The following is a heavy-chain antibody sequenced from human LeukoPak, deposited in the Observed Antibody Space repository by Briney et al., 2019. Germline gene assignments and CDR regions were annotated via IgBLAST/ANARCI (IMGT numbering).Heavy chain of an antibody. CDR2: ISGSGDST. V-gene: IGHV3-23*01. J-gene: IGHJ4*02. Sequence: GGSLRLSCAASGFTFSSYAMTWVRQAPGKGLEWVSAISGSGDSTYYADSVKGRFTISRDNSKNSLYLQMNSLRTEDTALYYCAKGAYCSSTSCPHSTFDYWGQGTLVTVSS. CDR1: GFTFSSYA. D-gene: IGHD2-2*01. CDR3: AKGAYCSSTSCPHSTFDY.